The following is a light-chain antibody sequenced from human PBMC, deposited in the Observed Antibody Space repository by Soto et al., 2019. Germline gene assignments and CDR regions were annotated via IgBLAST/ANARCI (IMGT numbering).Light chain of an antibody. Sequence: DIVMNQSPDALAVSLGERAAINCKYSQSVLYRSNNKKYLAWYQQKPGQPPKLLIYWASTRESGVPDRFSGSGSGTDFTLTISSLHAEDVAVYSCQQSYSHPLTFGGGTKVVLK. V-gene: IGKV4-1*01. CDR2: WAS. CDR3: QQSYSHPLT. CDR1: QSVLYRSNNKKY. J-gene: IGKJ4*01.